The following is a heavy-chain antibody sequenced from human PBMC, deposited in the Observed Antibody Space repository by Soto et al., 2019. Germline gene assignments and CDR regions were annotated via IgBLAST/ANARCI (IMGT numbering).Heavy chain of an antibody. CDR2: IWHNGGKT. CDR3: AKSGLRTLDYVDH. V-gene: IGHV3-33*06. Sequence: QVQMVESGGGVVQPGTSLRLSCAASGFTFSNYGMHWVRQAPGKGLQWVAAIWHNGGKTYYAESVKGRFTISRDNSENTLYLQMDSLAAIDTSVYFCAKSGLRTLDYVDHWGQGTLVSVSS. D-gene: IGHD5-12*01. J-gene: IGHJ4*02. CDR1: GFTFSNYG.